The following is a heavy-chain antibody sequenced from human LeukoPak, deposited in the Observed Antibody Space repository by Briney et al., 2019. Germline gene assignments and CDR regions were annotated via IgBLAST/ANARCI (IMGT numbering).Heavy chain of an antibody. CDR3: ANDLRSYTQMATIPILFDP. V-gene: IGHV3-23*01. CDR2: ISGSGGST. Sequence: GGSLRLSCAASGFTFSSYAMSWVRQAPGKGLEWVSAISGSGGSTYYADSVKGRFTISRDNSKNTLYLQMNSLRAEDTAVYYCANDLRSYTQMATIPILFDPWGQGTLVTVSS. D-gene: IGHD5-24*01. CDR1: GFTFSSYA. J-gene: IGHJ5*02.